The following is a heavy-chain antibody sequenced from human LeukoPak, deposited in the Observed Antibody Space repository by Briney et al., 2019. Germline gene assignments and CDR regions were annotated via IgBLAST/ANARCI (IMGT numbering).Heavy chain of an antibody. CDR3: ARLESFYYGSESYPGSFDY. CDR2: IYPGDSDT. J-gene: IGHJ4*02. CDR1: GYSFTSYW. Sequence: PGESLKISCKGSGYSFTSYWIGWVRQMPGKGLEWVGIIYPGDSDTRYSPSFQGQVTISADKSSSTAYLQWSSLKASDTAMYYCARLESFYYGSESYPGSFDYWGQGTLVTVSS. D-gene: IGHD3-10*01. V-gene: IGHV5-51*01.